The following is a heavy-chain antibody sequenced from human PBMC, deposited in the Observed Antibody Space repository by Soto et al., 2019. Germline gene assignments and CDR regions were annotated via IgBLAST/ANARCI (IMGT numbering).Heavy chain of an antibody. CDR3: ARDNDRPQLGGNYYYVLDV. D-gene: IGHD1-1*01. J-gene: IGHJ6*02. CDR2: IMPIFRTP. V-gene: IGHV1-69*12. CDR1: GGTFRNSA. Sequence: QVQLEQSGAEVKKPGSSVKVSFKASGGTFRNSAISWVRQAPGQGLEWMGGIMPIFRTPDYAQKFHGRVTITADESTSPAYMELSGLRSDDTAVYFCARDNDRPQLGGNYYYVLDVWGHGTTVTVSS.